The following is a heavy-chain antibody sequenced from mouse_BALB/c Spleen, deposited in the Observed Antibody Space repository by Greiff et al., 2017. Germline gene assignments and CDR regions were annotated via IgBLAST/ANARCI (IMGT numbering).Heavy chain of an antibody. CDR2: ISYDGSN. D-gene: IGHD2-14*01. CDR1: GYSITSGYY. J-gene: IGHJ3*01. Sequence: EVQVVESGPGLVKPSQSLSLTCSVTGYSITSGYYWNWIRQFPGNKLEWMGYISYDGSNNYNPSLKNRISITRDTSKNQFFLKLNSVTTEDTATYYCARDRYSFAYWGQGTLVTVSA. V-gene: IGHV3-6*02. CDR3: ARDRYSFAY.